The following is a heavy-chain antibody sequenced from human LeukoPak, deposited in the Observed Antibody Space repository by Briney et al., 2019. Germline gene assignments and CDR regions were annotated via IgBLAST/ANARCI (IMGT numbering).Heavy chain of an antibody. CDR1: GGSISNYY. CDR3: ARDCSGGTCYLGVLDY. D-gene: IGHD2-15*01. V-gene: IGHV4-59*12. J-gene: IGHJ4*02. CDR2: ISYSASI. Sequence: SETLSLTCTVSGGSISNYYWSWIRQPPGKGLEWLAYISYSASINHNPSLKSRVSISVDTSKNQFSLDLTSVTAADAAVYYCARDCSGGTCYLGVLDYWGQGIRVTVSS.